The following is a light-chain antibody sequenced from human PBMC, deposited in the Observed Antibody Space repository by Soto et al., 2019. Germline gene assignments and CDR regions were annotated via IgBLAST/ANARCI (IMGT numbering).Light chain of an antibody. CDR3: QQYGSSPRT. V-gene: IGKV3-20*01. CDR1: QSVSSSY. CDR2: GAS. J-gene: IGKJ1*01. Sequence: IVSKQSPGTLSLSPGERATLSCRASQSVSSSYLAWYQQKPGQAPRLLIYGASSRATGIPDRFSVSGSGTDFTLTISRXEPEDFAVYYCQQYGSSPRTFGQGTKVDIK.